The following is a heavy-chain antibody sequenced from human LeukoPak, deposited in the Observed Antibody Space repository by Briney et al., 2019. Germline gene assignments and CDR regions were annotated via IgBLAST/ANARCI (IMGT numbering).Heavy chain of an antibody. Sequence: EASAKVSCKASGYTFTSCGISWVRQAPGQGLEWMGWISAYNGNTNYAQKLQGRVTMTTDTSTSTAYMELRSLRSDDTAVYYCARVADVYDYVWGSYRRRRAFDYWGQGTLVTVSS. CDR3: ARVADVYDYVWGSYRRRRAFDY. CDR2: ISAYNGNT. V-gene: IGHV1-18*01. D-gene: IGHD3-16*02. CDR1: GYTFTSCG. J-gene: IGHJ4*02.